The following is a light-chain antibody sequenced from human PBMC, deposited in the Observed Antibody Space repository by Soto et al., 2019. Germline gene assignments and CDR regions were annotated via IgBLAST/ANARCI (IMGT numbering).Light chain of an antibody. CDR1: QSVSSSY. CDR2: GAS. V-gene: IGKV3-20*01. J-gene: IGKJ1*01. CDR3: QQYGTLPPGT. Sequence: IVLTQSPGTLSLSPGERATLSCRASQSVSSSYLAWYQQKPGQAPRLLIYGASSRATGIPDRFSGSGSGTDFTLTISRLEPEDFAVYYCQQYGTLPPGTFGQGTKVEIK.